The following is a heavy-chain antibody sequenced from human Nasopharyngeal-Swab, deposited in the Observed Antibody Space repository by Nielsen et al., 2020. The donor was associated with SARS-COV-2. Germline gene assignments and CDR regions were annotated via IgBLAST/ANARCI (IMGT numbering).Heavy chain of an antibody. CDR3: ARDIGGYSYGYYYYGMDV. V-gene: IGHV3-7*03. D-gene: IGHD5-18*01. CDR2: IKQDGSET. Sequence: GESLKISCADSGFTFRRDWMSWVRQAPGKGLEWVANIKQDGSETYYVDSVKGRFTISRDNAKNSLYLQMNSLRAEDTAVYYCARDIGGYSYGYYYYGMDVWGQGTTVTVSS. J-gene: IGHJ6*02. CDR1: GFTFRRDW.